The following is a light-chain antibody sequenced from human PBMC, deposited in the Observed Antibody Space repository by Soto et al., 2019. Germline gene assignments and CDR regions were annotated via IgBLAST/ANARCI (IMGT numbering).Light chain of an antibody. CDR2: GAS. CDR1: QSVSSN. Sequence: EIVMTQSPATQSVSPGERATLSCMASQSVSSNLAWYQQKPGQAPRLLIYGASTRATGIPARFSGSRSGTEFTLTLSSLQSEDFAVYYCQQYNNWPYTFGQGTKLEIK. V-gene: IGKV3-15*01. J-gene: IGKJ2*01. CDR3: QQYNNWPYT.